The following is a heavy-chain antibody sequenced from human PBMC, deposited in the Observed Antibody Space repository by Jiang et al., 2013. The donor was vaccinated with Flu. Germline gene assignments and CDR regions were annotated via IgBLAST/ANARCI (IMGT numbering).Heavy chain of an antibody. CDR1: GGSFSGYY. Sequence: LLKPSETLSLTCAVYGGSFSGYYWSWIRQPPGKGLEWIGEINHSGSTNYNPSLKSRVTISVDTSKNQFSLKLSSVTAADTAVYYCASTDYGGAGWSSWLYRTDAFDIWGQGTMVTVSS. D-gene: IGHD4-17*01. CDR3: ASTDYGGAGWSSWLYRTDAFDI. V-gene: IGHV4-34*01. J-gene: IGHJ3*02. CDR2: INHSGST.